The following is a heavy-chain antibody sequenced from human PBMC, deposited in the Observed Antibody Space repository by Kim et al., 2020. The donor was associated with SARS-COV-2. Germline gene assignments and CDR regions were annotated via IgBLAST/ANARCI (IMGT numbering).Heavy chain of an antibody. CDR1: GFTFSSYA. CDR3: AKPCYGDPGGDY. D-gene: IGHD4-17*01. V-gene: IGHV3-23*01. CDR2: ISGSGGST. Sequence: GGSLRLSCAASGFTFSSYAMSWVHQAPGKGLEWVSAISGSGGSTYYADSVKGRFTISRDNSKNTLYLQMNSLRAEDTAVYYCAKPCYGDPGGDYWGQGTLVTVSS. J-gene: IGHJ4*02.